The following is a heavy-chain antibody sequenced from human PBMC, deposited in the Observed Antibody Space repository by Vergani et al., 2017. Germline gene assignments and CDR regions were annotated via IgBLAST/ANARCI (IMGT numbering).Heavy chain of an antibody. CDR3: ARDGPLYGSGSYYHFDY. CDR1: GYTFTGYY. Sequence: QVQLVQSGAEVKKPGASVKVSCKASGYTFTGYYMHWVRQAPGQGLEWMGWINPNSGGTNYAQKFQGRVTMTRDTSISTAYMELSSLRSEDTAVYYCARDGPLYGSGSYYHFDYWGQGTLVTVSS. D-gene: IGHD3-10*01. CDR2: INPNSGGT. J-gene: IGHJ4*02. V-gene: IGHV1-2*02.